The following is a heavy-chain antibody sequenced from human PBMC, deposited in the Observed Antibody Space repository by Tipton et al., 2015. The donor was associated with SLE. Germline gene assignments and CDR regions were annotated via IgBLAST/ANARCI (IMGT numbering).Heavy chain of an antibody. CDR2: VYYSGST. CDR3: ARVGAAAVMDV. D-gene: IGHD6-13*01. CDR1: GGSISPYY. Sequence: LRLSCTVSGGSISPYYWSWVRQPPGKGLEWIGYVYYSGSTMYNSSLRSRVTMAVDTSKNQFSLRMTSVTAADTAVYFCARVGAAAVMDVWGKGTTVIVSS. V-gene: IGHV4-59*08. J-gene: IGHJ6*04.